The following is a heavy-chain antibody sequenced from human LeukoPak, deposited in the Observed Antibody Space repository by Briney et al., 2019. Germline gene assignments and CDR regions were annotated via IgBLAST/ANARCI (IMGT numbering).Heavy chain of an antibody. Sequence: GESLKISCKGSGYSFATYWIAWVRQMPGKGLEWMGIIYPGDSDSRYSPSFQGQVTISADKSISTAYLQWSSLKASDTAMYYXXXXXXXXXWRTFFDYWGQGTLVTVSS. D-gene: IGHD1-7*01. CDR1: GYSFATYW. V-gene: IGHV5-51*01. J-gene: IGHJ4*02. CDR3: XXXXXXXXWRTFFDY. CDR2: IYPGDSDS.